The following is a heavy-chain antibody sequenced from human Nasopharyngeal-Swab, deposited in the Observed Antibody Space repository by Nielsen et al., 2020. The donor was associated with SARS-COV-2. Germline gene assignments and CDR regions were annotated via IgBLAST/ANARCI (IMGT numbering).Heavy chain of an antibody. D-gene: IGHD2-2*01. V-gene: IGHV3-9*01. CDR1: GFTFDDYA. J-gene: IGHJ6*03. CDR2: ISWNSGSI. Sequence: GGSLRLSCAASGFTFDDYAMHWVRQAPGKGLEWVSGISWNSGSIGYADSVKGRFTISRDNAKNSLYLQMNSLRAEDTALYYCAKEALPSSYYYYMDVWGKGTTVTVSS. CDR3: AKEALPSSYYYYMDV.